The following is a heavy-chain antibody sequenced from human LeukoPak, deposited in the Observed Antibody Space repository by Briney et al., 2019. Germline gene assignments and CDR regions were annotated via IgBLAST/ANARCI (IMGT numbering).Heavy chain of an antibody. CDR2: IIPIFGTG. V-gene: IGHV1-69*13. CDR1: GRTFSIYA. Sequence: SVNVSCNASGRTFSIYAISWVRQAPGQGLGWVGGIIPIFGTGNYAQKFQGRVTITADESTSTAYMELSSLRSEDTAVYYCARGRLLWFGELTTDYYYGMDVWGQGTTVTVSS. J-gene: IGHJ6*02. D-gene: IGHD3-10*01. CDR3: ARGRLLWFGELTTDYYYGMDV.